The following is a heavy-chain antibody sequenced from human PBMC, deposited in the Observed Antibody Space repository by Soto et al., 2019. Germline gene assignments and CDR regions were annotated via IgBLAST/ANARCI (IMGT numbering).Heavy chain of an antibody. J-gene: IGHJ3*02. CDR2: IYYSGST. CDR1: GGSISSSSYY. CDR3: ARHGAPSYSSSWYGSSPGDAFDI. D-gene: IGHD6-13*01. V-gene: IGHV4-39*01. Sequence: QLQLQESGPGLVKPSETLSLTCTVSGGSISSSSYYWGWIRQPPGKGLEWVGSIYYSGSTYYNPSLKSRATVSVDTSKNQFSLNLSAVTAADTAVYYCARHGAPSYSSSWYGSSPGDAFDIWAQGTMETVSS.